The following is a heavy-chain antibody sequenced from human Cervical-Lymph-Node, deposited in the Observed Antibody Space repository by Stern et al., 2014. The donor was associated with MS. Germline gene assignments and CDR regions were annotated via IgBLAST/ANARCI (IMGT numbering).Heavy chain of an antibody. J-gene: IGHJ4*02. Sequence: VQLVQSGAEVKQPGTSVKVSCKASTYTFTAYHLHWVRQAPGQGLEWMGWIACYSGAKKYAQKFQGRVTMTRDTSISTAYMELSRLTSDDTAVYYCARDAPSPVDQTACYDYWGQGTLVTVSS. CDR1: TYTFTAYH. CDR2: IACYSGAK. D-gene: IGHD2-21*01. CDR3: ARDAPSPVDQTACYDY. V-gene: IGHV1-2*02.